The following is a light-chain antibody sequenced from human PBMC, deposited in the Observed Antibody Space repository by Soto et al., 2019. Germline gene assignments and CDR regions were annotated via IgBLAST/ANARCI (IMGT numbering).Light chain of an antibody. J-gene: IGKJ4*01. CDR1: QSVSSY. CDR2: DAS. CDR3: QQRSSWPLT. V-gene: IGKV3-11*01. Sequence: EIVLTQSPATLSLSPGERAALSCRASQSVSSYSAWYQQKPGQAPRLLIYDASNRATGIPARFSGSGSGTDFTLTISSLQSEDFAVYYCQQRSSWPLTFGGGTKVDIK.